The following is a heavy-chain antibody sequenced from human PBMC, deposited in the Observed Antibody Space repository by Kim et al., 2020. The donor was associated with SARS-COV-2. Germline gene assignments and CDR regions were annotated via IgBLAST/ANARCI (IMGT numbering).Heavy chain of an antibody. CDR2: INPNSGGT. D-gene: IGHD3-3*01. V-gene: IGHV1-2*02. Sequence: ASVKVSCKASGYTFTGYYMHWVRQAPGQGLEWMGWINPNSGGTNYAQKFQGRVTMTRDTSINTAYMELSRLRSDDTAVYYCARVSLARNDFWSGYSSFDYWGQGTLVTVSS. CDR1: GYTFTGYY. J-gene: IGHJ4*02. CDR3: ARVSLARNDFWSGYSSFDY.